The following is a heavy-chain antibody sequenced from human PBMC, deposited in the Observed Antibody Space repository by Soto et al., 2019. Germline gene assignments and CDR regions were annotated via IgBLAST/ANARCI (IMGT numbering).Heavy chain of an antibody. CDR1: GFTFSSYG. CDR3: AKREDDSAWIDY. V-gene: IGHV3-30*18. J-gene: IGHJ4*02. CDR2: ISYDGDNI. D-gene: IGHD6-19*01. Sequence: QVQLVESGGGVVQPGRSLRLSCAASGFTFSSYGMHWVRQAPGKGLEWVAVISYDGDNIHYADSVKGRFTISRDNSRNTLFLQMNNLRAEDTAVYYCAKREDDSAWIDYWGQGTLVTVSS.